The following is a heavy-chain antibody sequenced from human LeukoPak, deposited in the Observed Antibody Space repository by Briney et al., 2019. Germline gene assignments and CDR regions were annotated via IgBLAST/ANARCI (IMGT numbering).Heavy chain of an antibody. D-gene: IGHD2-21*02. Sequence: SETLSLTCTVSGGSISSSSDYWGWIRQPPGKGLEWIGNIYYSGSTYYNPSLKSRVTISVDTSKNQFSLKMSSVTAADTAVYYCARDLASCAGDCYSDGFDYWGQGTLITVSS. V-gene: IGHV4-39*02. CDR2: IYYSGST. J-gene: IGHJ4*02. CDR1: GGSISSSSDY. CDR3: ARDLASCAGDCYSDGFDY.